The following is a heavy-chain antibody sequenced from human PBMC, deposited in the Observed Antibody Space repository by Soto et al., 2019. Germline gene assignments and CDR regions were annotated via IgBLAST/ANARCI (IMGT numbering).Heavy chain of an antibody. V-gene: IGHV3-21*01. CDR3: ARDPGSRGNYYFDF. CDR2: ISRSSTYI. J-gene: IGHJ4*02. Sequence: EVQLVESGGGLVKPGGSLRLSCEASGCTFTTYSLNWVRQVPGKGLGWVSSISRSSTYIYYSDSVRGRFTISRDNAKNSLYLRMNSLRAEDTAVYYCARDPGSRGNYYFDFWGQGTLVTVSS. D-gene: IGHD6-13*01. CDR1: GCTFTTYS.